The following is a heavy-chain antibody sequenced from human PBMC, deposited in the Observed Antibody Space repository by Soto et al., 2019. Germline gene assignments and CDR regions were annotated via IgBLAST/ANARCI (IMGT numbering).Heavy chain of an antibody. V-gene: IGHV3-23*01. J-gene: IGHJ4*02. D-gene: IGHD3-3*01. CDR1: GFTFSNYA. Sequence: VGSLRLSCAASGFTFSNYAMSWVRQAPGKGLEWVSGLSDGGGSTFYADSVKGRFTISRDNAKNTLYLQMSSLRAEDTAVYYCARWSYLDYWGQGTRVTVSS. CDR3: ARWSYLDY. CDR2: LSDGGGST.